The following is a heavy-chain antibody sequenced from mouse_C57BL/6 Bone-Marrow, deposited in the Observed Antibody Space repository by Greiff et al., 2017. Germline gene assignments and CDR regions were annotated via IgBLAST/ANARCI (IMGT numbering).Heavy chain of an antibody. J-gene: IGHJ1*03. D-gene: IGHD1-1*01. CDR1: GYTFTGYW. CDR3: ARGFYYYCSSPGWYFDV. CDR2: ILPGSGST. V-gene: IGHV1-9*01. Sequence: VQLQQSGAELMKPGASVKLSCKATGYTFTGYWIEWVKQRPGHGLEWIGEILPGSGSTNYNEKFKGKATFTADTSSNTAYMQLSSLTSEDSAIYYCARGFYYYCSSPGWYFDVWGTGTTVTVSS.